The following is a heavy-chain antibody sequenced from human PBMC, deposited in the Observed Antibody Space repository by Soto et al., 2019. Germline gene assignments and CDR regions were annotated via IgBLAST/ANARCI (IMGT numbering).Heavy chain of an antibody. J-gene: IGHJ6*02. Sequence: QVQLVQSGIELKRPGASVKVSCKASGYIFTNYDISWVRQAPGQGLEWMGWISTYNGNTKYSQKLQDRVTMTTDTSTTPASMEVRSLRSDDTAVYYCARLTNLYGVDVWGQGTTVTVSS. CDR1: GYIFTNYD. CDR2: ISTYNGNT. V-gene: IGHV1-18*01. CDR3: ARLTNLYGVDV.